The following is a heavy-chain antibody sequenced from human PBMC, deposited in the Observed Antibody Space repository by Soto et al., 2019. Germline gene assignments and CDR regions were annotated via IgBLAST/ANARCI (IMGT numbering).Heavy chain of an antibody. CDR1: GYSFTSYW. CDR2: IYPGDSDT. D-gene: IGHD3-9*01. CDR3: ARPMSPRYFDWLFFYVFNI. J-gene: IGHJ3*02. Sequence: ESLKISCKASGYSFTSYWIGWVRQMPGKGLEWMGIIYPGDSDTRYSPSFQGQVSISADKSTSTVYLQWSSLKASDTAMYYCARPMSPRYFDWLFFYVFNIWGQGTMVTVSS. V-gene: IGHV5-51*01.